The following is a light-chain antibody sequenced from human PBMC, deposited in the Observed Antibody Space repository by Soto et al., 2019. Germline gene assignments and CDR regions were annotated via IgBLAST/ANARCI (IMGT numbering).Light chain of an antibody. CDR1: SSDVGGYKF. Sequence: QSALTQPPSASGSPGQSVTISCTGSSSDVGGYKFVSWYQQYPGKAPKLMIYEVNKRPSGVPDRFSGSKSGNTASLTVSGLQTEDEADYYCSSFAGSLNWVFGGGTKLIVL. V-gene: IGLV2-8*01. CDR2: EVN. CDR3: SSFAGSLNWV. J-gene: IGLJ3*02.